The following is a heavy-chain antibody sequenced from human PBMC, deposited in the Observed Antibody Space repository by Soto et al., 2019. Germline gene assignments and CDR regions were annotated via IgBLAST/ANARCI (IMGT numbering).Heavy chain of an antibody. Sequence: QVQLVQSGAEVKKPGASVKVSCKASGYTFTSYGISWVRQAPGQGLEWMGWINAYNGNTNYAQKLQGRVTMTTDTSTSTGYMELRSVGSGDTAVYYCARVLPPFDPWGQGTLVTVSS. J-gene: IGHJ5*02. V-gene: IGHV1-18*01. CDR2: INAYNGNT. CDR1: GYTFTSYG. CDR3: ARVLPPFDP.